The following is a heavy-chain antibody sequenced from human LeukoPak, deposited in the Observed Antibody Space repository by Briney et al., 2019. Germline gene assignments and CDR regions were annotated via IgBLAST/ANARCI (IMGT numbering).Heavy chain of an antibody. CDR1: GDSVSSNSAA. CDR2: TYYRSKWYN. D-gene: IGHD6-13*01. CDR3: ARGWAAAGPYYYYHYMDV. Sequence: SQTLSLTCAISGDSVSSNSAAWNWIRQSPSRGLEWLGRTYYRSKWYNDYAVSVKSRITINPDTSKNQFSLQLNSVTPEDTAVYYCARGWAAAGPYYYYHYMDVWGKGTTVTVSS. V-gene: IGHV6-1*01. J-gene: IGHJ6*03.